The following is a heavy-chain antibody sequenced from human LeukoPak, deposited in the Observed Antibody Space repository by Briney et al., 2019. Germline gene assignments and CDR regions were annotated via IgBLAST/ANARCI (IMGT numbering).Heavy chain of an antibody. CDR2: IKEDGSEK. CDR3: AKDRHAPGRYCSSTICFPFDP. J-gene: IGHJ5*02. CDR1: GFTFSSYS. Sequence: PGGSLRLSCAASGFTFSSYSMNWVRQAPGKGLEWVASIKEDGSEKYYVDSVKGRFTISRDNAKNSLYLQMNSLRAEDTAVYYCAKDRHAPGRYCSSTICFPFDPWGQGTLVTVSS. D-gene: IGHD2-2*01. V-gene: IGHV3-7*03.